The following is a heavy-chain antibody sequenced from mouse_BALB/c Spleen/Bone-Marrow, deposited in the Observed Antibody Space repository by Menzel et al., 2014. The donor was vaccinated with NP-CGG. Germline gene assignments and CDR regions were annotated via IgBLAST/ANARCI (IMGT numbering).Heavy chain of an antibody. J-gene: IGHJ1*01. Sequence: DVKLVESGGGLVQPGGSLRLSCAPSGFTFTDYYMSWVRQPPGKALEWLGFIRNKANGYTTEYSASVKGRFTISRDNSQSIPYLQMNTLRAEDSATYYCARDEKVRIYWYFDVWGAGTTVTVSS. V-gene: IGHV7-3*02. CDR2: IRNKANGYTT. CDR3: ARDEKVRIYWYFDV. D-gene: IGHD2-14*01. CDR1: GFTFTDYY.